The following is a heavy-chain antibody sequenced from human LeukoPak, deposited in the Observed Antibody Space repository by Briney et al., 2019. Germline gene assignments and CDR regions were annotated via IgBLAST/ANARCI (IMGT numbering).Heavy chain of an antibody. D-gene: IGHD5-12*01. V-gene: IGHV3-30*04. Sequence: GGSLRLSCAASGFTFSSYAMHWVRQAPGKGLEWVAVISYDGSNKYYADSVKGRFTISRDNSKNTLYLQMNSLRAEDTAVYYCARGRTVATTSFDYWGQGTLVTVSS. J-gene: IGHJ4*02. CDR3: ARGRTVATTSFDY. CDR1: GFTFSSYA. CDR2: ISYDGSNK.